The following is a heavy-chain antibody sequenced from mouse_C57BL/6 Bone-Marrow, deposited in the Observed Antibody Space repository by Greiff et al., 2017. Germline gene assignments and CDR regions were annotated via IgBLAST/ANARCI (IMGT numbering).Heavy chain of an antibody. Sequence: VQLQQPGAELVRPGTSVQLSCKASSYTFTSSWMHWVKQRPGQGLEWIGVIDPSDSYTNYNQKFKGQATLTVDTSSSPAYMQLSSLTSEDSAVYYCAREGFITTVVAPRFAYWGQGSLVTVSA. CDR1: SYTFTSSW. CDR2: IDPSDSYT. D-gene: IGHD1-1*01. CDR3: AREGFITTVVAPRFAY. J-gene: IGHJ3*01. V-gene: IGHV1-59*01.